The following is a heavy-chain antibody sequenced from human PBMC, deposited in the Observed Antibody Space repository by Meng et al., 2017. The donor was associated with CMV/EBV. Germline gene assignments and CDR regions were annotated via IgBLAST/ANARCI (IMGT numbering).Heavy chain of an antibody. CDR3: ARPYTGYFDY. CDR2: ISSSSSYI. D-gene: IGHD3-10*01. Sequence: GESLKISCAASGFTFSSYSMNWVRQAPGKGLEWVSSISSSSSYIYYADSVKGRFTISRDNAKNSLYLQMNSLRAEDTAVYYCARPYTGYFDYWGQGTLVTVSS. CDR1: GFTFSSYS. J-gene: IGHJ4*02. V-gene: IGHV3-21*01.